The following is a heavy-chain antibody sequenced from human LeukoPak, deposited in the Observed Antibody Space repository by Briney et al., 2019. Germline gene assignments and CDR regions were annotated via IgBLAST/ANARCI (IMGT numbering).Heavy chain of an antibody. V-gene: IGHV3-30*18. CDR3: AKGYSGYDWSLVDY. Sequence: GGSLRLSCVASGFTFSSYGMHWVRQAPGKGLEWVAVISYDGSNKYYADSVKGRFTISRDNSKNTLYLQMNSLRAEDTAAHYCAKGYSGYDWSLVDYWGQGTLVTVSS. CDR1: GFTFSSYG. CDR2: ISYDGSNK. D-gene: IGHD5-12*01. J-gene: IGHJ4*02.